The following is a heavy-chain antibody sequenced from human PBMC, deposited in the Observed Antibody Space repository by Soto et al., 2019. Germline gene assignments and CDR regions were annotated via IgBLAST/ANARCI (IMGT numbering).Heavy chain of an antibody. CDR1: GFTFSNYA. V-gene: IGHV3-23*01. CDR3: AKGGQSYDY. CDR2: ISASVGST. Sequence: GGSLRLSCAASGFTFSNYAMSWVRQAPGKGLEWVSAISASVGSTYYTDSVKGRFTISRDNSKNTLYLQMNSLRAEDTAVYYCAKGGQSYDYWGQGTLVTVSS. J-gene: IGHJ4*02. D-gene: IGHD3-10*01.